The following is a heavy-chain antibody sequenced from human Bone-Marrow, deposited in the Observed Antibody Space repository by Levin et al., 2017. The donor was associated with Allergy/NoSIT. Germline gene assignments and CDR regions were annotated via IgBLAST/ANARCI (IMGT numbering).Heavy chain of an antibody. Sequence: SVKVSCKASGGTFSSYAISWVRQAPGQGLEWMGGIIPIFGTANYAQKFQGRVTITADESTSTAYMELSSLRSEDTAVYYCASSGPKYCSSTSPTVNSGGYNWFDPWGQGTLVTVSS. CDR3: ASSGPKYCSSTSPTVNSGGYNWFDP. CDR1: GGTFSSYA. D-gene: IGHD2-2*01. J-gene: IGHJ5*02. V-gene: IGHV1-69*13. CDR2: IIPIFGTA.